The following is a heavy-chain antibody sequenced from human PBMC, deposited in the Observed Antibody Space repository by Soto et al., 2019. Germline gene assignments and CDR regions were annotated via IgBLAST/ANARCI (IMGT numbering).Heavy chain of an antibody. V-gene: IGHV2-5*01. CDR1: GFSLSTSGVG. CDR2: IYWNDDK. D-gene: IGHD3-22*01. Sequence: SGPTVVNPTQTLRLTCTFSGFSLSTSGVGVGWIRQPPGKALEWLALIYWNDDKRYSPSLKSRLTITKDTSKNQVVLTMTNMDPVDTATYYCAHRLASSVDDSVDPWGQGTLVTVSS. J-gene: IGHJ5*02. CDR3: AHRLASSVDDSVDP.